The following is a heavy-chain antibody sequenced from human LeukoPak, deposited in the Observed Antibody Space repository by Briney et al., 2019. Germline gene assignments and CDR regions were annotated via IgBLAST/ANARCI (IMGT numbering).Heavy chain of an antibody. D-gene: IGHD2-8*02. CDR1: GFTFSSYG. Sequence: GGSLRLSCAASGFTFSSYGMHWVRQAPGKGLEWVAFIRYDGSIKYYAGSVKGRFTISRDNSKNTLYLQMNSLRAEDTAVYYCANYRTTGYWGQGTLVTVSS. V-gene: IGHV3-30*02. J-gene: IGHJ4*02. CDR2: IRYDGSIK. CDR3: ANYRTTGY.